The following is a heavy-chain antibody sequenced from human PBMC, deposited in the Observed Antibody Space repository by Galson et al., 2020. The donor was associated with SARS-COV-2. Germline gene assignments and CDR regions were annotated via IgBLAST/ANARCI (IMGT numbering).Heavy chain of an antibody. CDR1: GLIFRDSY. V-gene: IGHV3-11*03. CDR3: ARQLHYDSSSLAVRWFDP. Sequence: AGGSLRLSCSSSGLIFRDSYMTWIRQAPGKGLEWVGFISPTGSDTYYADSVKGRFTISRDNADSSLYLQMNSLRAEDTAMYFCARQLHYDSSSLAVRWFDPWGRGTLVIVSS. J-gene: IGHJ5*02. CDR2: ISPTGSDT. D-gene: IGHD3-22*01.